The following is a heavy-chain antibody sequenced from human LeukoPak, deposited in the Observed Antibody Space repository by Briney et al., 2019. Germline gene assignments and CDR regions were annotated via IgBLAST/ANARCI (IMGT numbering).Heavy chain of an antibody. CDR3: ARDRGTGKPGTFDI. Sequence: NAGGSLRLSCAASGFTFSYYTMNWVRQAAGKGLEWVSSISSSSSYIYYADSVKGRFTISRDNAKNSLYLQMTSLRAEDTAVYYCARDRGTGKPGTFDIWGQGTMVTVSS. J-gene: IGHJ3*02. V-gene: IGHV3-21*01. CDR2: ISSSSSYI. CDR1: GFTFSYYT. D-gene: IGHD1-1*01.